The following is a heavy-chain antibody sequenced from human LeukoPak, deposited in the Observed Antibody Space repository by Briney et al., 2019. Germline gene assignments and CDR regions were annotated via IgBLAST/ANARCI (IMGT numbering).Heavy chain of an antibody. V-gene: IGHV3-23*01. Sequence: GGSLRLSCAASEFTFSSYAMSWVRQAPGKGLEWVSAISGSGGSTYYADSVKGRFTISRDNAKNSLYLQMNSLRAEDTAVYYCAELGITMIGGVWGKGTTVTISS. CDR2: ISGSGGST. D-gene: IGHD3-10*02. CDR1: EFTFSSYA. CDR3: AELGITMIGGV. J-gene: IGHJ6*04.